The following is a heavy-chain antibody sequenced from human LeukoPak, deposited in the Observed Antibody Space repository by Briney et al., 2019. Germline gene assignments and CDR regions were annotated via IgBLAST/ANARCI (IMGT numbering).Heavy chain of an antibody. CDR1: GGSFSGYY. Sequence: KASETLSLTCAVYGGSFSGYYWSWIRQPPGKGLEWIGYIYNSGSTNFNPSLKSRLTMSVDTSKKQFSLKLSSVTAADTAVYYCARQIRNTLTRGVTSYYYYMDVWGKGTTVTVSS. CDR3: ARQIRNTLTRGVTSYYYYMDV. V-gene: IGHV4-59*01. D-gene: IGHD3-10*01. CDR2: IYNSGST. J-gene: IGHJ6*03.